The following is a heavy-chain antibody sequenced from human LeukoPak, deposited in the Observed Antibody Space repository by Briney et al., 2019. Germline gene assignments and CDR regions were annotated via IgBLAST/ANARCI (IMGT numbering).Heavy chain of an antibody. V-gene: IGHV4-38-2*02. CDR2: IYQSGST. Sequence: SETLSLTCTVSGSSISSGYYWGWIRQPPGKGLGWGGSIYQSGSTYYNPSLKSRVTISVDTSKNQFSLKLNSVTAADAAVYYCARRTAETYWRGPFDHWGQGTLVTVSS. CDR3: ARRTAETYWRGPFDH. CDR1: GSSISSGYY. D-gene: IGHD2-8*02. J-gene: IGHJ4*02.